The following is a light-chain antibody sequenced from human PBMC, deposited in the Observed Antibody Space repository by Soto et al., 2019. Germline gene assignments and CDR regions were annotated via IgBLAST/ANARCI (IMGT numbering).Light chain of an antibody. Sequence: QSALTQPASVSGSPGQSITISCTGTSSDVGGYDYVSWYQLHPGKAPKLILFEVSNRPSGVSYRLSGSKSGNTASLTISGLQAEDEADYFCSSYSISTAYLFGTGTKVTVL. J-gene: IGLJ1*01. CDR1: SSDVGGYDY. V-gene: IGLV2-14*01. CDR3: SSYSISTAYL. CDR2: EVS.